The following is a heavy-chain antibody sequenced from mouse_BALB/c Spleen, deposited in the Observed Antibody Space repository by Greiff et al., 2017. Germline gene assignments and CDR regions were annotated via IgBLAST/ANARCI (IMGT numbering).Heavy chain of an antibody. J-gene: IGHJ3*01. Sequence: QVQLQQSGAELMKPGASVKISCKATGYTFSSYWIEWVKQRPGHGLEWIGEILPGSGSTNYNEKFKGKATFTADTSSNTAYMQLSSLTSEDSAVYYCARHGLRFAYWGQGTLVTVSA. CDR2: ILPGSGST. CDR3: ARHGLRFAY. CDR1: GYTFSSYW. V-gene: IGHV1-9*01. D-gene: IGHD1-2*01.